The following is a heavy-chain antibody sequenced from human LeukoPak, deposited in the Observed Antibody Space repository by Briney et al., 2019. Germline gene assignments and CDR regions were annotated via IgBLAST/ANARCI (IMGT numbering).Heavy chain of an antibody. J-gene: IGHJ4*02. CDR3: AREGNLRYFDWLSDTCHFDY. D-gene: IGHD3-9*01. V-gene: IGHV1-18*01. CDR2: ISAYNGNT. CDR1: GYTFTSYG. Sequence: ASVKVSYKASGYTFTSYGISWVRQAPGQGLEWMGWISAYNGNTNYAQKLQGRVTMTTDTSTSTAYMELRSLRSDDTAVYYCAREGNLRYFDWLSDTCHFDYWGQGTLVTVSS.